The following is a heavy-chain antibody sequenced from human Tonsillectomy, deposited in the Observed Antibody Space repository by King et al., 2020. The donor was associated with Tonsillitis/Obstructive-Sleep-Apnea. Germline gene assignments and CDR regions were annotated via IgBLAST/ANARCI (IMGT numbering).Heavy chain of an antibody. Sequence: QLVQSGAEVKKPGESLRISCKGSGYSFTSYWITWVRQMPGKGLEWMGRIDPSDSYTNYSPSFQGHVTISADKSISTAYLQWSSLKASDTAMYYCARVDCSSASCYTENCFDLWGQGTLVTVSS. CDR1: GYSFTSYW. J-gene: IGHJ5*02. CDR2: IDPSDSYT. CDR3: ARVDCSSASCYTENCFDL. D-gene: IGHD2-2*02. V-gene: IGHV5-10-1*03.